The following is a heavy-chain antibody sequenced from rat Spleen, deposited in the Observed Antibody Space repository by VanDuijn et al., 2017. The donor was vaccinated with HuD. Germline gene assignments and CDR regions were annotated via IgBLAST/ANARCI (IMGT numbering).Heavy chain of an antibody. Sequence: EVQLVESGGGLVQPGRSLKLSCVASGFTFNNYWMTWIRQAPGKGLEWVASITNAAGKVHYPDSVKVRFTISRDTAQNTLYLQMNSLRSEDTASYYCARHSARPGYFDYWGQGVMVTVSS. D-gene: IGHD1-11*01. V-gene: IGHV5-31*01. CDR3: ARHSARPGYFDY. J-gene: IGHJ2*01. CDR2: ITNAAGKV. CDR1: GFTFNNYW.